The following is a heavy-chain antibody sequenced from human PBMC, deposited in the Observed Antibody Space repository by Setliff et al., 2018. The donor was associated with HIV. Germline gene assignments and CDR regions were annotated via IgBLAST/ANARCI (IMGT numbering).Heavy chain of an antibody. Sequence: KTSETLSLICNVSGGSVINDGYNWCWIRQRPGKGLQWIACVSYTGNTYHNPPLKSRLTILVHTSKGYFSLSLTSVTAADAAVYFCAREVLPVIGGRGWFDPWGQGTLVTVS. CDR2: VSYTGNT. CDR1: GGSVINDGYN. D-gene: IGHD1-26*01. J-gene: IGHJ5*01. CDR3: AREVLPVIGGRGWFDP. V-gene: IGHV4-31*03.